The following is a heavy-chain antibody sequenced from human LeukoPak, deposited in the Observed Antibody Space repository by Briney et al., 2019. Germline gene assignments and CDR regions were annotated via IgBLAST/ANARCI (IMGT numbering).Heavy chain of an antibody. J-gene: IGHJ3*02. D-gene: IGHD3-22*01. CDR1: GFSFGDYS. CDR3: ARDSYYYDSSGYYYHNAFDI. Sequence: GGSLRLSCAASGFSFGDYSMTWVRQAPGKGLEWVSSITTSSSYIYYADSVKVRFTISRDNAKNSLYLQMTSLRAEDTAVYYCARDSYYYDSSGYYYHNAFDIWGQGTMVTVSS. V-gene: IGHV3-21*01. CDR2: ITTSSSYI.